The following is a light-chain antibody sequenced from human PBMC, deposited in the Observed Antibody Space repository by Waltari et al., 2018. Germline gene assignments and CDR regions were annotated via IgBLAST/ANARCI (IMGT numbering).Light chain of an antibody. CDR1: PRLTTLY. CDR3: QQYCSSVMYT. V-gene: IGKV3-20*01. CDR2: GAC. J-gene: IGKJ2*01. Sequence: LSTKAIPRLTTLYLSWYQHKPGPSPRLLIYGACRRAADIPDRFSGSGSGIDFTLTISRLEPDDFAVYYCQQYCSSVMYTFGQGTKVEIK.